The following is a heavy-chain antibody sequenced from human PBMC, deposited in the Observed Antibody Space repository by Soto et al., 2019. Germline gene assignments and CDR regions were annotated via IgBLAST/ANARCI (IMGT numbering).Heavy chain of an antibody. J-gene: IGHJ2*01. V-gene: IGHV1-69*01. D-gene: IGHD6-6*01. CDR2: IIPIFGTA. CDR1: GGTFSSYA. Sequence: QVQLVQSGAEVKKPGSSVKASCKASGGTFSSYAISWVRQAPGQGLEWMGGIIPIFGTANYAQKFQGRVTITADESTSTAYMELSSLRSEDTAVYYCARLAGSSSYENGYFDLWGRGTLVTVSS. CDR3: ARLAGSSSYENGYFDL.